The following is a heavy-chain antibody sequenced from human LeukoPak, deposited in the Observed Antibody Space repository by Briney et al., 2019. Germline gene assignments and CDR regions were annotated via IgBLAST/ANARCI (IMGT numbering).Heavy chain of an antibody. J-gene: IGHJ4*02. CDR3: TKDLAAAGFDY. V-gene: IGHV3-15*01. D-gene: IGHD6-13*01. Sequence: PGRSLCLSCAVAGFTFSNAWMSWVRQAPGKGRGWVGRIKSKIDGGTTDYAAPVKGRFTISRAHSTNKLYLKMTSRKTAETAVYYCTKDLAAAGFDYWGQGNLVTVSS. CDR1: GFTFSNAW. CDR2: IKSKIDGGTT.